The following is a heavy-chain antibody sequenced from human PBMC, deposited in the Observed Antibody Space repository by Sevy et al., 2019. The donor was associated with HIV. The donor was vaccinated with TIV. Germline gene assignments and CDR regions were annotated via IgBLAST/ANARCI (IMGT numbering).Heavy chain of an antibody. CDR2: ISSRSSYI. J-gene: IGHJ3*02. Sequence: AAGSLWISCAASGFTFSSYSMNWVRQAPGNRLEWVSSISSRSSYIYYADSVKGRFTISRDNAKNSLYLQMNSLRAEDTAVYYCAREDDTDAFDIWGQGTMVTVSS. CDR3: AREDDTDAFDI. V-gene: IGHV3-21*01. CDR1: GFTFSSYS.